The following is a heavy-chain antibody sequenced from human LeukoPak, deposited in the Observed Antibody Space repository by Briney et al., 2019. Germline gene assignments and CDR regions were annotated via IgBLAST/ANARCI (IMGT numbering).Heavy chain of an antibody. V-gene: IGHV3-7*01. CDR1: GFIFSNYW. Sequence: PGGSLRLSCAASGFIFSNYWMNWVRQAPGKGLEWVASIKQDGSEKYYVDSVKGRFTISRDNAKNSLYLQMNNLRAEDTAVYYCARGRGMDYWGQGTLVTVSS. D-gene: IGHD3-16*01. CDR3: ARGRGMDY. CDR2: IKQDGSEK. J-gene: IGHJ4*02.